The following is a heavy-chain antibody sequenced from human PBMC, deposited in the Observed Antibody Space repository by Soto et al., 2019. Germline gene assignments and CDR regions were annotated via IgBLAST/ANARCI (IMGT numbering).Heavy chain of an antibody. CDR1: GFSLSTSGVG. CDR2: IYWNDDK. J-gene: IGHJ3*02. Sequence: SGPTLVNPTQTLTLTCTFSGFSLSTSGVGVGWIRQLPGKALEWLALIYWNDDKRYSPSLKSRLTITKDTSKNQVVLTMTNMDPVDTATYYCARRPGSSWRDAFDIWGQGTMVSVSS. V-gene: IGHV2-5*01. D-gene: IGHD6-13*01. CDR3: ARRPGSSWRDAFDI.